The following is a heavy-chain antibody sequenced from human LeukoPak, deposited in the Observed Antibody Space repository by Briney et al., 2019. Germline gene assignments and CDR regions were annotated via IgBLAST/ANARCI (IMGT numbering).Heavy chain of an antibody. D-gene: IGHD1-14*01. CDR1: GGTFSSYT. J-gene: IGHJ6*03. V-gene: IGHV1-69*02. CDR2: IIPILGIA. Sequence: SVKVSCKASGGTFSSYTISRVRQAPGQGLEWMGRIIPILGIANYAQKFQGRVTITADKSTSTAYMELSSLRSEDTAVYYCARATGAASSLYMDVWGKGTTVTVSS. CDR3: ARATGAASSLYMDV.